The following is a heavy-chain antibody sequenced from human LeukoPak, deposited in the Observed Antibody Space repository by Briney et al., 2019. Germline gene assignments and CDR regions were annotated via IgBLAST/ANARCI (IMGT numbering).Heavy chain of an antibody. Sequence: GESLKISCKGSGYSFNRYWIGWVRQMPGKGLEWMGIIYPGDSDTRYSPSFQGQVTISADKSISTAYLQWSSLKASDTAMYYCARRKYYYDSSGYYPGLAYFDYWGQGTLVTVSS. CDR2: IYPGDSDT. CDR1: GYSFNRYW. V-gene: IGHV5-51*01. CDR3: ARRKYYYDSSGYYPGLAYFDY. J-gene: IGHJ4*02. D-gene: IGHD3-22*01.